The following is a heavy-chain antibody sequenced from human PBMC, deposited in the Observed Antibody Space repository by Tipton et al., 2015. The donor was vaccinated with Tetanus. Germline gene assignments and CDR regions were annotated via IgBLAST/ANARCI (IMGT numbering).Heavy chain of an antibody. Sequence: SLRLSCAASGFTVNEFAMHWVRQGPGKGLEWVSGISWNSGTIGYADSVKGRFTISRDNAKNSLYLQMNSLRREDTALYYCAKDRTLYLSSPASWGQGILVTVSS. CDR3: AKDRTLYLSSPAS. CDR1: GFTVNEFA. CDR2: ISWNSGTI. D-gene: IGHD2-21*01. V-gene: IGHV3-9*01. J-gene: IGHJ5*02.